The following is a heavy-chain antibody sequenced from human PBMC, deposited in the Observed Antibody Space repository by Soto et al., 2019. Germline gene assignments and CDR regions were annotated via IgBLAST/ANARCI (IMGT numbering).Heavy chain of an antibody. V-gene: IGHV3-48*02. CDR1: GFTFSNYA. CDR2: ISIGRGSI. J-gene: IGHJ3*01. D-gene: IGHD2-15*01. Sequence: ESGGGVVQPGGSLRVSCAASGFTFSNYAMNWVRQAPGKGLEWVSYISIGRGSIFYADSVKGRFTISRDDAKNSLYLQMNTPRDADTAVYYGVGDGRWAFDFWGQGTMVTVSS. CDR3: VGDGRWAFDF.